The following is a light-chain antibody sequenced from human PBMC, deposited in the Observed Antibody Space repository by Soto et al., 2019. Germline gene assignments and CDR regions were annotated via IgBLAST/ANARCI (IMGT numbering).Light chain of an antibody. J-gene: IGKJ1*01. V-gene: IGKV1-5*01. Sequence: DIKMNQSASTLSASVGDRVTITCRASQSIGDSLAWYQQKPGKAPYLLISDVSSLERGVPSRFSGSGSGTEFTLTISSMQPDDFATFYCQQYNGYSRPFGQGTMVDI. CDR1: QSIGDS. CDR2: DVS. CDR3: QQYNGYSRP.